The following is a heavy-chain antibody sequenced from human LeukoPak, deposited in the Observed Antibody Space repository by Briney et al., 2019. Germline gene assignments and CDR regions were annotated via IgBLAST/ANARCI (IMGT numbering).Heavy chain of an antibody. CDR3: ARVFRGAYWQWLVFDY. Sequence: SETLSLTCTVSGGSISSYYWSWIRQPPGKGLEWIGYIYYSGSTNYNPSLKSRVTISVDTSKNQFSLKLSSVTAADTAVYYCARVFRGAYWQWLVFDYWGQGTLVTVSS. CDR2: IYYSGST. V-gene: IGHV4-59*08. J-gene: IGHJ4*02. D-gene: IGHD6-19*01. CDR1: GGSISSYY.